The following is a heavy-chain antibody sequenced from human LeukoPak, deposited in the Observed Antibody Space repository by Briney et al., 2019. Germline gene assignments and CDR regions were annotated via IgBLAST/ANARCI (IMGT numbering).Heavy chain of an antibody. V-gene: IGHV4-34*01. CDR2: INHSGST. Sequence: SETLSLTCAVYGGSFSGYYWSWIRQPPGKGLEWIGEINHSGSTNYNPSLKSRVTISVDTSKNQFSLKLSPVTAADTAVYYCASGHVHFDYWGQGTLVTVSS. J-gene: IGHJ4*02. CDR3: ASGHVHFDY. CDR1: GGSFSGYY. D-gene: IGHD3-16*01.